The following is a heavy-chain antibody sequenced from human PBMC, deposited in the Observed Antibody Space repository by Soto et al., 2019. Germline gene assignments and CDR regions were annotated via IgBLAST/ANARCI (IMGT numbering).Heavy chain of an antibody. Sequence: QLQLQESGPGLVKPSETLSLTCTVSGGSISSSSYYWGWIRQPPGKGLELIGSIYYSGSTYYNPSLKSRVNISVDTSKNQFSLKLSSVTAADTAVYYCARHQSDCSSTSCYHGYYYYMDVWGKGTTVTVSS. D-gene: IGHD2-2*01. CDR3: ARHQSDCSSTSCYHGYYYYMDV. CDR2: IYYSGST. CDR1: GGSISSSSYY. V-gene: IGHV4-39*01. J-gene: IGHJ6*03.